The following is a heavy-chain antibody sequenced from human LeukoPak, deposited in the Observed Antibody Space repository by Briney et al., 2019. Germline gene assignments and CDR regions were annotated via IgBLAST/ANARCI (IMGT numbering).Heavy chain of an antibody. CDR3: AKSAIFGVVITDY. CDR1: GFTFSSYS. D-gene: IGHD3-3*01. Sequence: GGSLRLSCAASGFTFSSYSMNWVRQAPGKGLEWVSAISGSGGSTYYADSVKGRFTISRDNSKNTLYLQMNSLRAEDTAVYYCAKSAIFGVVITDYWGQGTLVTVSS. CDR2: ISGSGGST. J-gene: IGHJ4*02. V-gene: IGHV3-23*01.